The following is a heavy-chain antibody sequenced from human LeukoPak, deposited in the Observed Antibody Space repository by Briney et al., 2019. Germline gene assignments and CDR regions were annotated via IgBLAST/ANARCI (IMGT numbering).Heavy chain of an antibody. V-gene: IGHV3-7*01. CDR3: AREGWSGRNGEYLVGGMDV. Sequence: GGSLRLSCAASRFTFSSYWMNWVRQTPGRGLEWVANIKYDGSEKYYVDSVKGRFTISRNNAKNTLYLQMHSLRAEDTALYYCAREGWSGRNGEYLVGGMDVWAQGTTVTVSS. CDR2: IKYDGSEK. CDR1: RFTFSSYW. J-gene: IGHJ6*02. D-gene: IGHD1-26*01.